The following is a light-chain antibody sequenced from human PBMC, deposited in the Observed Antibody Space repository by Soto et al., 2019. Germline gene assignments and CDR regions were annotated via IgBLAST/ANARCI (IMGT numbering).Light chain of an antibody. CDR3: QRDGSSPRYT. CDR1: QSVRSNY. V-gene: IGKV3-20*01. J-gene: IGKJ2*01. Sequence: EIVLTQSPDTLSLSPGERATLSCRASQSVRSNYLAWYQQRPGQAPRLLIYGASSRATGIPDRFSGSGSGTDFPLTISRLEPEDLAVYYCQRDGSSPRYTFRQGTKLEI. CDR2: GAS.